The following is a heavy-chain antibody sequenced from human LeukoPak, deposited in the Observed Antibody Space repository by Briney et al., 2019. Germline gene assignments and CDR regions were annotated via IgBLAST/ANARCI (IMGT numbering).Heavy chain of an antibody. J-gene: IGHJ4*02. V-gene: IGHV3-15*01. CDR2: IKAKAHGGTI. CDR1: GFTFSNVW. D-gene: IGHD1-26*01. CDR3: TTDGVGVEGATYDN. Sequence: TGGPLRLSCAASGFTFSNVWMNWVRQAPGKGLEWVGRIKAKAHGGTIEYAAPVKGRFTISRDDSKNTLYLQMNSLKTEDTAVYYCTTDGVGVEGATYDNWGQGTLVSVSS.